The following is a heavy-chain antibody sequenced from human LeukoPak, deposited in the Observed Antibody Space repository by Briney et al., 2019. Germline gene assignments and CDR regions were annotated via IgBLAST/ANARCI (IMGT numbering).Heavy chain of an antibody. J-gene: IGHJ4*02. CDR3: ARDWGLYDSSGYRSDY. D-gene: IGHD3-22*01. CDR2: IYSGGST. CDR1: EFSVGSNY. Sequence: GGSLRLSCAASEFSVGSNYMTWVRQAPGKGLEWVSLIYSGGSTYYADSVKGRFTISRDNSKNTLYLQMNSLRAEDTAVYYCARDWGLYDSSGYRSDYWGQGTLVTVSS. V-gene: IGHV3-66*01.